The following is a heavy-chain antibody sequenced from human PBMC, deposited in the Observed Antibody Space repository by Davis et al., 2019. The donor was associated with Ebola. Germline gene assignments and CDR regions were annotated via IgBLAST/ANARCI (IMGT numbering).Heavy chain of an antibody. CDR1: GFPLRNYA. CDR3: AKLGARDY. D-gene: IGHD1-26*01. Sequence: GESLKTSCAASGFPLRNYALSLVRPAPGKGLEWVSSIGASGGSTYYADPLKGRFTIYRDNSKNTLARQMSSLGAEDTAIYYCAKLGARDYWGQGTLVSVSS. V-gene: IGHV3-23*01. J-gene: IGHJ4*02. CDR2: IGASGGST.